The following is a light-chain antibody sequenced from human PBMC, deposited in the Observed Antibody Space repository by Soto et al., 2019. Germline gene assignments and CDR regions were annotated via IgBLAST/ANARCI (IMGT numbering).Light chain of an antibody. CDR3: QHYQTLPLT. J-gene: IGKJ4*01. V-gene: IGKV1-33*01. CDR1: QYISNY. Sequence: DIQMTQSPSSQSASVGDRVTITCQASQYISNYLNWYQQKPGKAPKLLIYDASNLETGVPSRFNGSGSGTDFTFTINSLQPGDIATYYCQHYQTLPLTFGGGTKVEIK. CDR2: DAS.